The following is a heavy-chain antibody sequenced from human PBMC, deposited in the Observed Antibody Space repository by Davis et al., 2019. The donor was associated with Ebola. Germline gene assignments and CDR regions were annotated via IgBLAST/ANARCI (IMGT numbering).Heavy chain of an antibody. V-gene: IGHV3-30*02. CDR3: AKDKTYAPHYYGLDV. CDR1: GFAFSGFG. J-gene: IGHJ6*02. CDR2: IRYDGSQK. D-gene: IGHD2-2*01. Sequence: GESLKISCAASGFAFSGFGMHWVRQAPGKGLEWVASIRYDGSQKNYGHSVKGRFTIFRDNSKNTLSVQMNSLRPEDTAVYYCAKDKTYAPHYYGLDVWGQGTTVTVSS.